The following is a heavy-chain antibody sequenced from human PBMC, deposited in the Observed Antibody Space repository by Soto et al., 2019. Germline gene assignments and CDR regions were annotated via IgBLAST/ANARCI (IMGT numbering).Heavy chain of an antibody. CDR1: GFTFSSYS. J-gene: IGHJ6*02. V-gene: IGHV3-21*01. Sequence: GGSLRLSCAASGFTFSSYSMNWVRQAPGKGLEWVSSISSSSSYIYYADSVKGRFTISRDNAKNSLYLQMNSLRAEDTAVYYCARDYYGSGNLRIYYYGMDVWGQGTKVTVSS. CDR2: ISSSSSYI. CDR3: ARDYYGSGNLRIYYYGMDV. D-gene: IGHD3-10*01.